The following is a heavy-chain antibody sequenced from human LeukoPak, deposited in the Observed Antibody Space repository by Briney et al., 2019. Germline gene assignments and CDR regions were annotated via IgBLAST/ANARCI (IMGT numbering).Heavy chain of an antibody. Sequence: SETLSLTCTVSGGSISSYYWSWIRQPPGKGLEWIGYIYYSGSTNYNPSLKSRVTISVDTSKNQFSLKLSSVTAADTAVYYCARRHGSGWYGRYWYFELWGRGTLVTVSS. CDR1: GGSISSYY. J-gene: IGHJ2*01. CDR2: IYYSGST. D-gene: IGHD6-19*01. CDR3: ARRHGSGWYGRYWYFEL. V-gene: IGHV4-59*08.